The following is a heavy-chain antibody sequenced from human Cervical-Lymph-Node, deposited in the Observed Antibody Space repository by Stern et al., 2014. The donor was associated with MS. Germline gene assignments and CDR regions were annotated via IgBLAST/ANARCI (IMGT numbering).Heavy chain of an antibody. CDR2: IFPDDSDT. CDR3: ARPLGSGWTAGWYY. Sequence: VQLVQSGAEVKKPGESLKISCKGSGYSFTTFWIGWVRQMPGKGLEWRGIIFPDDSDTRYSPSFQGQVNISADKSTDTAYLQWSSLKASDTATYYCARPLGSGWTAGWYYWGQGTRVTVSS. D-gene: IGHD6-19*01. CDR1: GYSFTTFW. V-gene: IGHV5-51*03. J-gene: IGHJ4*02.